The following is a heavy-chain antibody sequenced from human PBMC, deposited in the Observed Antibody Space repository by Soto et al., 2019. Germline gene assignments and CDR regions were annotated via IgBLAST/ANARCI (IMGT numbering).Heavy chain of an antibody. CDR3: ARTKVRGVPCWFDP. Sequence: QVQLVESGGGLVKPGGSLRLSCAASGFTFSDYYMSWIRQAPGKGLEWVSYISSSSSYTNYADSVKGRFTIARDNAKNTLYLQMNSQRAEDTAVYYCARTKVRGVPCWFDPWGQGTRVVVAS. J-gene: IGHJ5*02. D-gene: IGHD3-10*01. CDR2: ISSSSSYT. CDR1: GFTFSDYY. V-gene: IGHV3-11*06.